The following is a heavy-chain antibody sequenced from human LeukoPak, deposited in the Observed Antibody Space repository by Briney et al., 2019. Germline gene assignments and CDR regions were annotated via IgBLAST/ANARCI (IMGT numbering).Heavy chain of an antibody. J-gene: IGHJ3*02. Sequence: GGSLRLSCAASGFTFSSYAMGWVRQAPGKGLEWVSAITASGGNTYYADSVKGRFTISRDNSKNTLYLQMNSLRAEDTAVYHCAKLALISDAFDIWGQGTMVTVSS. CDR2: ITASGGNT. V-gene: IGHV3-23*01. CDR1: GFTFSSYA. D-gene: IGHD2-8*01. CDR3: AKLALISDAFDI.